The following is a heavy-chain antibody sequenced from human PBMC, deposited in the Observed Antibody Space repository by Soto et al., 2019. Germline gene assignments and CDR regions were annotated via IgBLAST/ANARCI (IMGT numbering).Heavy chain of an antibody. V-gene: IGHV3-30*03. CDR2: ISYDGSNK. CDR1: GFTFSSYG. CDR3: ALVGATGDAFDI. D-gene: IGHD1-26*01. Sequence: QVQLVESGGGVVQPGRSLRLSCAASGFTFSSYGMHWVRQAPGKGLEWVAVISYDGSNKYYADSVKGRFTISRDNSKNTLYLQMNSLRAEDTAVYYCALVGATGDAFDIWGQGTMVTVSS. J-gene: IGHJ3*02.